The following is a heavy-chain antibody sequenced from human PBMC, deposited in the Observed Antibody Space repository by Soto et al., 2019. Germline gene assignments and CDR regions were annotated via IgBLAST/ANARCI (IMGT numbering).Heavy chain of an antibody. Sequence: SETLSLTCTVSGGSISSSSYYWGWIRQPPGKGLEWIGSIYYSGSTYYNPSLKSRVTISVDTSKNQFSLKLSSVTAADTAVYYCASSDPMETIFGVVSKDYYYMDVWGKGTTVTVSS. CDR3: ASSDPMETIFGVVSKDYYYMDV. V-gene: IGHV4-39*01. D-gene: IGHD3-3*01. CDR1: GGSISSSSYY. CDR2: IYYSGST. J-gene: IGHJ6*03.